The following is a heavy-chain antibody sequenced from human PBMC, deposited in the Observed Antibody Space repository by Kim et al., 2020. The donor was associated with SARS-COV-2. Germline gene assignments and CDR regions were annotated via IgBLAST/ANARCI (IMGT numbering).Heavy chain of an antibody. J-gene: IGHJ2*01. CDR1: GGSISSSTYY. CDR3: ARLMGFTTMILVVTSHWYFEL. Sequence: SETLSLTCTVSGGSISSSTYYWGWIRQPPGKGLEWIGNIFYSGSTYYNPSLKSRVTISVDTSKNQFSLKLSSVTAADTAVYYCARLMGFTTMILVVTSHWYFELWRRGPLVTVSS. D-gene: IGHD3-22*01. V-gene: IGHV4-39*01. CDR2: IFYSGST.